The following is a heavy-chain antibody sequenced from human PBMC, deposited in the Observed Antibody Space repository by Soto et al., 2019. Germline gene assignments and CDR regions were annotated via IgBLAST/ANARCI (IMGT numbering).Heavy chain of an antibody. CDR1: GFSLSSSGVG. CDR3: AHTHDVVATVERGFDP. CDR2: IYWDDDK. J-gene: IGHJ5*02. D-gene: IGHD5-12*01. Sequence: QITLKESGPTLVKPTQTLTLTCTFSGFSLSSSGVGVGWIRQPPGKALEWLALIYWDDDKRYWPSLKSRLTITKDPSKDQVVLTMNNLDPMDTGTYYCAHTHDVVATVERGFDPWGPGTLVTVSS. V-gene: IGHV2-5*02.